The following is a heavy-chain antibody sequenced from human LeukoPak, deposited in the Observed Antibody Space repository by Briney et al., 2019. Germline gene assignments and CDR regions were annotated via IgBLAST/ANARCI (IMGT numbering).Heavy chain of an antibody. CDR2: ITGSGDTI. Sequence: GGSLRLSCSASGFTFSSYEMNWVRQAPGKGLEWISYITGSGDTIYYADSVKGRFTISRDNAKNSLYLQMNSLRAEDMALYYCAKEISSSSRGYMDVWGKGTTVTVSS. CDR1: GFTFSSYE. J-gene: IGHJ6*03. D-gene: IGHD6-13*01. V-gene: IGHV3-48*03. CDR3: AKEISSSSRGYMDV.